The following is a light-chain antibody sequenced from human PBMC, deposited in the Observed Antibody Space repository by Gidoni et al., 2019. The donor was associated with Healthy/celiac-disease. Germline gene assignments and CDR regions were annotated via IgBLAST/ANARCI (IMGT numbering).Light chain of an antibody. V-gene: IGKV4-1*01. J-gene: IGKJ1*01. CDR1: QSVLYSSNNKNY. CDR2: GAS. CDR3: QQYYSTPT. Sequence: DIVMTQASDSLAVSLGERATINCKSSQSVLYSSNNKNYLAGYQQKPGQPPKLLIYGASTRESGVPDRFSGSGSGTDFTLTISSLQAEDVAVYYCQQYYSTPTFGQGTKVEIK.